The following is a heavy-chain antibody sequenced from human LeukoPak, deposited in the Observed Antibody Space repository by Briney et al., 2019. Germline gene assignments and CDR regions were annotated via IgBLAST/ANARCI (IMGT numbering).Heavy chain of an antibody. D-gene: IGHD3-10*01. CDR2: ISSSGSSI. CDR1: GFTFSSYS. Sequence: GGSLRLSCAASGFTFSSYSMNWVRQAPGKGLEWVSSISSSGSSIYYADSAKGRFTISRDNAKNSLYLQMSSLRAEDTAVYYCARSVFAGYGSGTRYDYWGQGTLVTVSS. CDR3: ARSVFAGYGSGTRYDY. V-gene: IGHV3-21*01. J-gene: IGHJ4*02.